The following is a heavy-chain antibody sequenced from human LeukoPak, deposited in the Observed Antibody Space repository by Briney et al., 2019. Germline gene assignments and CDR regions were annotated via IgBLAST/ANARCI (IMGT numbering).Heavy chain of an antibody. Sequence: SAKVSCKASGGTFSSYAISWVRQAPGQGLEGMGRIIPIFGIANYAQKFQGRVTITADKSTSTAYMELSSLRSEDTAVYYCARELVKKGNDPNMGFDYWGQGTLVTVSS. V-gene: IGHV1-69*04. CDR2: IIPIFGIA. CDR1: GGTFSSYA. J-gene: IGHJ4*02. CDR3: ARELVKKGNDPNMGFDY. D-gene: IGHD3-16*01.